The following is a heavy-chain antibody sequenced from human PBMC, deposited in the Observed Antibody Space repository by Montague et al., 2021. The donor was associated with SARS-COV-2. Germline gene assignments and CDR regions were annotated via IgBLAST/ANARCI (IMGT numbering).Heavy chain of an antibody. V-gene: IGHV4-59*01. CDR3: ARRALGYCSGGSCYSGFDY. CDR1: GGSISSYY. Sequence: SETLSLTCTVSGGSISSYYWSWIRQPPGKGLEWIGYIYSSGSTNSNPSLKSRVTISVDTSKNQFSLKLSSVTAADTAVYYCARRALGYCSGGSCYSGFDYWGQGTLVTVSS. J-gene: IGHJ4*02. CDR2: IYSSGST. D-gene: IGHD2-15*01.